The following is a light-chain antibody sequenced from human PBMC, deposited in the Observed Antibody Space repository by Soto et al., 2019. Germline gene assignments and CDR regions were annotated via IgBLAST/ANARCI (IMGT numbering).Light chain of an antibody. J-gene: IGKJ3*01. CDR1: QGISSY. CDR3: QQYYSYPFT. V-gene: IGKV1-8*01. CDR2: AAS. Sequence: IRMTQSPSSFSASTGDRVTITCRASQGISSYLAWYQQKPGKAPKLLIYAASTLQSGVPSRFGGSGAGTEFILTISCMQSEDFANYYCQQYYSYPFTFDPVTKVYIK.